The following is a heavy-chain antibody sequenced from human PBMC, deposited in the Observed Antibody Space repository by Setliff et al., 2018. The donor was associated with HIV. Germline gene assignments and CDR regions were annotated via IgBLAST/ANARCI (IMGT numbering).Heavy chain of an antibody. D-gene: IGHD3-16*02. CDR2: FDPEDGET. V-gene: IGHV1-24*01. Sequence: ASVKVSCKASGGTFSSYGITWVRQAPGKGLEWMGGFDPEDGETIYAQKFQGRVTMTEDISTDTAYMELRRLRSEDTAVYYCTSRSDYVWGSYRHAFDIWGQGTMVTVSS. CDR3: TSRSDYVWGSYRHAFDI. CDR1: GGTFSSYG. J-gene: IGHJ3*02.